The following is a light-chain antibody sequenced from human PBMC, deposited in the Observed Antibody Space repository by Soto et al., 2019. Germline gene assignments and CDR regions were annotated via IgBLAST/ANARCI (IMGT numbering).Light chain of an antibody. CDR2: WAS. J-gene: IGKJ4*01. Sequence: DLLLTPSPYSLAVSLGERVTINCKSSRSVLYSSNNRNYLAWYQHKPGQPPKLLIYWASTRESGVPDRFSGSGSGTDFTLTISSLQAEDVAVYYCQQYYNTPLTFGGGTKVDI. CDR3: QQYYNTPLT. V-gene: IGKV4-1*01. CDR1: RSVLYSSNNRNY.